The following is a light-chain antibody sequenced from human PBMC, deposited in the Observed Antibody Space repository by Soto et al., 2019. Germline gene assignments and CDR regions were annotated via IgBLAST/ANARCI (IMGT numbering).Light chain of an antibody. Sequence: EIVLTQSPVTLSLSPGERATLSYRASQSVSGYLVWYQQKPGQAPRLLIYDASNRATGIPARFSGSGSGTDFTLTISSLEPEDFAVYYCQQRSNGITFGQGTRLEIK. V-gene: IGKV3-11*01. CDR2: DAS. CDR3: QQRSNGIT. J-gene: IGKJ5*01. CDR1: QSVSGY.